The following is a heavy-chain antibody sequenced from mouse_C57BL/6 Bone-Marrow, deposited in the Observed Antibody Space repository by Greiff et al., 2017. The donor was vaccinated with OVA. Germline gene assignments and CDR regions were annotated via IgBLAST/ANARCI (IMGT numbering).Heavy chain of an antibody. D-gene: IGHD2-1*01. Sequence: VQLKESGTVLARPGASVKMSCKTSGYTFTSYWMHWVKQRPGQGLEWIGAIYPGNSDTSYNQKFKGKAKLTAVTSASTAYMELSSLTNEDSAVYYCRGIYYGPNYYAMDYWGQGTSVTVSS. CDR3: RGIYYGPNYYAMDY. CDR1: GYTFTSYW. CDR2: IYPGNSDT. V-gene: IGHV1-5*01. J-gene: IGHJ4*01.